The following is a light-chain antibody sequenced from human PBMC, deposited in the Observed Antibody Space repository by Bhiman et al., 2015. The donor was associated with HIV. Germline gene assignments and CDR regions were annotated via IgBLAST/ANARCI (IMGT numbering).Light chain of an antibody. J-gene: IGLJ1*01. CDR2: DVS. Sequence: QSALTQPASVSGSPGQSITISCTGTSSDVGGYNYVSWCQQHPGKAPKLMIYDVSNRPSGVSDRFSGSKSGNTASLTISGLQAEDEADYYCSSYTISNTYVFGTGTKVTVL. CDR1: SSDVGGYNY. CDR3: SSYTISNTYV. V-gene: IGLV2-14*03.